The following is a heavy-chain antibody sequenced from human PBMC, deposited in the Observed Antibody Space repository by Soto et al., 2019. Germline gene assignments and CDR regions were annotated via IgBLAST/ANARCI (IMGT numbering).Heavy chain of an antibody. D-gene: IGHD2-15*01. Sequence: QVQLVQSGAEVKKPGASVKVSCKASGYTFTSYGISWVRQAPGQGIEWMGWISAYNGNTNYAQKLQGRVTMTTDTSTSTAYMELRSLRSDDTAVYYCARDYGYCSGGSCEPDDAFDIWGQGTMVTVSS. CDR2: ISAYNGNT. V-gene: IGHV1-18*01. CDR1: GYTFTSYG. J-gene: IGHJ3*02. CDR3: ARDYGYCSGGSCEPDDAFDI.